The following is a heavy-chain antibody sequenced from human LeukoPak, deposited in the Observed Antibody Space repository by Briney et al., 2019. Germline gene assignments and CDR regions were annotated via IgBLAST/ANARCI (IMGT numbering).Heavy chain of an antibody. CDR2: IYYSGNT. J-gene: IGHJ4*02. V-gene: IGHV4-59*01. D-gene: IGHD1-26*01. Sequence: SETLSLTCTVSGGSISSYYWSWIRQPPGRGLEWIGYIYYSGNTNHNPSLKSRVTISVDTSKNQFSLKLSSVTAADTAVYYCTRSRRNGSYYYFDYWGQGTLVTVSS. CDR3: TRSRRNGSYYYFDY. CDR1: GGSISSYY.